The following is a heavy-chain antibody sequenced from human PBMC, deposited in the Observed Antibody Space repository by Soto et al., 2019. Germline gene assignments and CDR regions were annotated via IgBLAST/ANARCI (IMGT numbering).Heavy chain of an antibody. CDR2: INPSGGST. V-gene: IGHV1-46*01. CDR1: GYTFTSYY. J-gene: IGHJ6*02. CDR3: AREPYIVATIRQPGPHYYYGMDV. D-gene: IGHD5-12*01. Sequence: ASVKVSCKASGYTFTSYYMHWVRQATGQGLEWMGIINPSGGSTSYAQKFQGRVTMTRDTSTSTVYMELSSLRSEDTAVYYCAREPYIVATIRQPGPHYYYGMDVWGQGTTVTVSS.